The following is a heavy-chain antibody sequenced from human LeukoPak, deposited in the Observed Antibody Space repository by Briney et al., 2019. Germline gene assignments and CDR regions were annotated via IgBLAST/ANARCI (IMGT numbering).Heavy chain of an antibody. J-gene: IGHJ4*02. CDR3: ARDAIDSSGFDFDY. CDR1: GFTFSDYY. CDR2: ISTSAGTI. D-gene: IGHD3-22*01. Sequence: GGSLRLSCAASGFTFSDYYMTWIRQVPGKGLEWISYISTSAGTIYYADSVKGRFTISRDNAKNSLYLQMNSLRAEDTAVYYCARDAIDSSGFDFDYWGQGTLVTVSS. V-gene: IGHV3-11*01.